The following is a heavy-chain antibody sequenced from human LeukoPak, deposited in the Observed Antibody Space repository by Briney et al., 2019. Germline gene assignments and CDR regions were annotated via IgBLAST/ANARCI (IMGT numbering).Heavy chain of an antibody. J-gene: IGHJ4*02. CDR3: ARGAYYYDSSGLSYFDY. D-gene: IGHD3-22*01. CDR2: IYYSGST. CDR1: GGSISSGDYY. Sequence: SQTLSLTCTVSGGSISSGDYYWSWIRQPPGRGLEWIGYIYYSGSTCYNPSLKSRVTISVDTSKNQFSLKLSSVTAADTAVYYCARGAYYYDSSGLSYFDYWGQGTLVTVSS. V-gene: IGHV4-30-4*08.